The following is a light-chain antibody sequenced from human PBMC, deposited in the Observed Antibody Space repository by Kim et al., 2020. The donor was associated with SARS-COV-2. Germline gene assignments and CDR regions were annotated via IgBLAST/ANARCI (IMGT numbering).Light chain of an antibody. Sequence: GQRVHISCSGSSSNLRSNAVNWYLQLPGTAPKLLIYSNNQRPSGVPDRFSGSKSGTSASLAISGLQSEDEADYYCATWDDSLDGVIFGGGTKLTVL. CDR2: SNN. V-gene: IGLV1-44*01. CDR1: SSNLRSNA. CDR3: ATWDDSLDGVI. J-gene: IGLJ2*01.